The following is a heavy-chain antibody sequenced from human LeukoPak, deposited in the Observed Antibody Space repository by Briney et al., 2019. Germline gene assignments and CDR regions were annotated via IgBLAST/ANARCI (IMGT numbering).Heavy chain of an antibody. CDR1: GYTFSSYA. Sequence: GGSLRLSCTASGYTFSSYAIHWVRQAPGKGLEWVAIISSDGSNTYYADSVKGRFTISRDNSKNTLYLQMNSLRAEDTAVYYCARELTFGGGQGYFDYWGQGTLVTVSS. D-gene: IGHD3-16*01. CDR3: ARELTFGGGQGYFDY. J-gene: IGHJ4*02. CDR2: ISSDGSNT. V-gene: IGHV3-30-3*01.